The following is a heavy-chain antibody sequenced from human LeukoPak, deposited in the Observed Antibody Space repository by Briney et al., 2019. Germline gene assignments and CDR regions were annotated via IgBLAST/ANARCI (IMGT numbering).Heavy chain of an antibody. CDR1: GGSINNGGYY. CDR3: ARNRDGYNSFDY. Sequence: SETLSLTCTVSGGSINNGGYYWSWIRQHPGKGLEWIGYIYYSGSSYYNPSLRSRVAISVDTSKNHFSLKLSSVTAADTAVYYCARNRDGYNSFDYWGQGTLVTVSS. D-gene: IGHD5-24*01. J-gene: IGHJ4*02. V-gene: IGHV4-31*03. CDR2: IYYSGSS.